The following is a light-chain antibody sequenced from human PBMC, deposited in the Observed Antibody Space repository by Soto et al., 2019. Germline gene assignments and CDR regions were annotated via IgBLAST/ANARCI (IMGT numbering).Light chain of an antibody. Sequence: EIVLTQSPGTLSLSPGERATLSCRATESVVSNYVAWYQLKPGQAPRLLIYDASSRATGIPDRFSGSGSGTDVTLTIIRLEPEDYAVYYCQQYGSIPWTFGQGTKVDIK. CDR2: DAS. CDR1: ESVVSNY. CDR3: QQYGSIPWT. V-gene: IGKV3-20*01. J-gene: IGKJ1*01.